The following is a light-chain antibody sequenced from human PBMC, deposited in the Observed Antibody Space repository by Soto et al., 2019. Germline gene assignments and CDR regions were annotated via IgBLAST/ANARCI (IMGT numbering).Light chain of an antibody. J-gene: IGLJ3*02. V-gene: IGLV2-14*01. CDR1: SSDVGGYNY. CDR3: TSYSRYRVLV. CDR2: EVS. Sequence: SALTQPASVSGAPGQSITISCTGTSSDVGGYNYVSWYQQHPGKAPKLMIYEVSNRPSGVSNRFSGSKSGNTASLTISGLQAEDEADYYCTSYSRYRVLVFGGGTKVTVL.